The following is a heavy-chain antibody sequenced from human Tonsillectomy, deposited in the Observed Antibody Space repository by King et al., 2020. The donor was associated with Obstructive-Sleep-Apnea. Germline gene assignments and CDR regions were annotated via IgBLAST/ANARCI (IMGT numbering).Heavy chain of an antibody. J-gene: IGHJ4*02. CDR3: ARHRNGRTGWDY. CDR2: IYYSGST. V-gene: IGHV4-59*08. Sequence: VQLQESGPGLVKPSETLSLTCTVSGGSISGYYWSWIRQPTGKGLEWIGYIYYSGSTDSNPSLKSRVTISLDTAKNQFALNLNSVTAADTAVYYRARHRNGRTGWDYWGEGSLVTVSS. D-gene: IGHD2-15*01. CDR1: GGSISGYY.